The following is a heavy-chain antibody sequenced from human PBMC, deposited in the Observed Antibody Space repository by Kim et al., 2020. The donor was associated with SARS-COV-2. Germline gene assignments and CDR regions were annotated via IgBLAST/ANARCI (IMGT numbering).Heavy chain of an antibody. CDR3: ARGQRYCSSTSCYNGHYYYYMDV. J-gene: IGHJ6*03. D-gene: IGHD2-2*02. V-gene: IGHV4-34*01. Sequence: SETLSLTCAVYGGSFSGYYWSWIRQPPGKGLEWIGEINHSGSTNYNPSLKSRVTISVDTSKNQFSLKLSSVTAADTAVYYCARGQRYCSSTSCYNGHYYYYMDVWGKGTTVTVSS. CDR1: GGSFSGYY. CDR2: INHSGST.